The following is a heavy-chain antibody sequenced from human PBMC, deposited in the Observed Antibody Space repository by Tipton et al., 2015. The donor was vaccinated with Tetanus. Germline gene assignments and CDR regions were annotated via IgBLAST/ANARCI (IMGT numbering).Heavy chain of an antibody. Sequence: LRLSCAASGFTFDDYAMHWVRQVPGKGLEWVSGISWNSGTIGYADSVKGRFTMSRDNRKNSLYLQMNSVRPEDTAFYYCARDMFRQWGSWYFGLWGRGTLVTVSS. CDR1: GFTFDDYA. CDR3: ARDMFRQWGSWYFGL. J-gene: IGHJ2*01. CDR2: ISWNSGTI. V-gene: IGHV3-9*01. D-gene: IGHD6-19*01.